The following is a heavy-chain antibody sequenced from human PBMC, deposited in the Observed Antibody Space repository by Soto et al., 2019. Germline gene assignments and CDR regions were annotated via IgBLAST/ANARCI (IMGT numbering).Heavy chain of an antibody. CDR3: AKDAWTTGVVNTPPHFDI. CDR1: GFTFSTYG. V-gene: IGHV3-30*18. J-gene: IGHJ3*02. Sequence: QVQLVESGGGVVQPGKSLRLSCAASGFTFSTYGMVWVRQAPGKGLEWVAAISNDGSRKYYADSVKGRFTISRDNSKNTLYLQMDSLRGEDPATYNSAKDAWTTGVVNTPPHFDIWGKGTVVTVSS. D-gene: IGHD3-3*01. CDR2: ISNDGSRK.